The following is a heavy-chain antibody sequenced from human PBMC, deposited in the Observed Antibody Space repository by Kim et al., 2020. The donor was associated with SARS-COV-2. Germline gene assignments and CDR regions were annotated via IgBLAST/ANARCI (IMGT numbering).Heavy chain of an antibody. J-gene: IGHJ6*02. Sequence: SQTLSLTCAISGDSVSSNSAAWYWIRQSPSRGLECLGRTYYRSKWYYEYAVSVKSRITINPDTSKNQFSLQLNSVTPEDTAVYYCARRLRGMDVWGQGTTVTVSS. CDR2: TYYRSKWYY. CDR3: ARRLRGMDV. V-gene: IGHV6-1*01. CDR1: GDSVSSNSAA. D-gene: IGHD3-10*01.